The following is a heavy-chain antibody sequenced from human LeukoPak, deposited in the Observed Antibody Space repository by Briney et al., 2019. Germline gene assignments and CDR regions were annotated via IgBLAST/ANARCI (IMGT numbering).Heavy chain of an antibody. CDR3: AKDEEAMTTVTHSAGY. CDR1: GFTFSSYA. J-gene: IGHJ4*02. V-gene: IGHV3-30*04. Sequence: PGGSLRLSCAASGFTFSSYAMHWVRQAPGKGLEWVAVISYDGSNKYYEDSVKGRFTNSRDNSKNTLYLQMNSLRAEDTAVYYCAKDEEAMTTVTHSAGYWGQGTLVTVSS. D-gene: IGHD4-17*01. CDR2: ISYDGSNK.